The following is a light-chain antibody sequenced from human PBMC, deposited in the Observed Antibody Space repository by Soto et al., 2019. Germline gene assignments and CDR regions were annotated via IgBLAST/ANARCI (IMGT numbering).Light chain of an antibody. CDR2: GAS. V-gene: IGKV3-15*01. CDR3: XXYNNWPPIT. J-gene: IGKJ5*01. CDR1: QSVSIN. Sequence: ETVMTQSPATLSVSPGEGATLSCRASQSVSINLAWYQQKPGQAPRLLIYGASTRATGIPARFSGSGSGTEFTLTISSLQSEDFAVYXXXXYNNWPPITFGQGTRLEIK.